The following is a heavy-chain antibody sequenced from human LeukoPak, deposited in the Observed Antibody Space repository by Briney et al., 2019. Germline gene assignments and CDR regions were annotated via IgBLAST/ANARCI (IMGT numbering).Heavy chain of an antibody. D-gene: IGHD6-19*01. Sequence: GESLRLSCAASGFTFSSYAMHWVRQAPGKGLEWVAVISYDGSNKYYADSVKGRFTISRDNSKNTLYLQMNSLRAEDTAVYYCAREEQWLVRYDYWGQGTLVTVSS. CDR3: AREEQWLVRYDY. J-gene: IGHJ4*02. CDR1: GFTFSSYA. CDR2: ISYDGSNK. V-gene: IGHV3-30-3*01.